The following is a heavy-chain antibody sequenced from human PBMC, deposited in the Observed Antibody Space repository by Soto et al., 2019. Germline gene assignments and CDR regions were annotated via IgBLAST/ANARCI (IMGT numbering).Heavy chain of an antibody. CDR1: GGSISSYY. J-gene: IGHJ4*02. V-gene: IGHV4-59*01. CDR2: IYYSGST. CDR3: ARDPSE. Sequence: QVQLQESGPGLVKPSETLSLTCTVSGGSISSYYWSWIRQPPGKGLEWIGYIYYSGSTNHNPSLKSRVTISVDTSKNQFSLKLSSVTAADTAVYYCARDPSEWGQGTLVTVSS.